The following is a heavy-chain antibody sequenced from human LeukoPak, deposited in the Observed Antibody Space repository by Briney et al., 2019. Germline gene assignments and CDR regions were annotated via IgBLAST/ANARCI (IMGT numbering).Heavy chain of an antibody. Sequence: GGSLRLSCTVSGFTFDDYAMHWVRHTPGKGLEWVAGITWNRDNIGYGDSVKGRFTISRDNSKNTLYLQMHGLTTEDTSIYYCAKDARQQINWFDSWGQGTLVTVSS. CDR3: AKDARQQINWFDS. D-gene: IGHD6-13*01. CDR1: GFTFDDYA. V-gene: IGHV3-9*01. J-gene: IGHJ5*01. CDR2: ITWNRDNI.